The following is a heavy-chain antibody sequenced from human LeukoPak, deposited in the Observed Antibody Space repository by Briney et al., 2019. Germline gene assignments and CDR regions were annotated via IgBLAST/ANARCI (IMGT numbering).Heavy chain of an antibody. J-gene: IGHJ6*03. V-gene: IGHV1-46*01. CDR2: INPSGGST. D-gene: IGHD2-2*01. CDR3: ATARYLQLGDYYYMDV. Sequence: ASVKVSCKASGYTFTSYSMHWVRQAPGQGLEWMGIINPSGGSTSYAQKFQGRVTMTEDTSTDTAYMELSSLRSEDTAVYYCATARYLQLGDYYYMDVWGKGTTVTVSS. CDR1: GYTFTSYS.